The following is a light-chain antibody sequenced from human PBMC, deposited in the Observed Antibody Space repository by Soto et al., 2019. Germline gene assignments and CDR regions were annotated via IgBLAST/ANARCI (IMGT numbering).Light chain of an antibody. V-gene: IGKV4-1*01. Sequence: DIVMTQSPDSLAVSLGERATINCKSSQTVLYSSNSKDYLAWYQQKRGQPPRLLIYWASTRESGVPDRFSGSGSGTDFTLTISSLQAEDVAVYYCQQYNNWPPLTFGGGTKVEIK. CDR3: QQYNNWPPLT. CDR2: WAS. J-gene: IGKJ4*01. CDR1: QTVLYSSNSKDY.